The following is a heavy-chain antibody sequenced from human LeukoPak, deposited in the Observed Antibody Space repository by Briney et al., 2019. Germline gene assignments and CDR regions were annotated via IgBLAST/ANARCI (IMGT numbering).Heavy chain of an antibody. CDR2: IYYSGST. J-gene: IGHJ4*02. D-gene: IGHD6-19*01. Sequence: PSETLSLTCTVSGGSISSCYWSWIRQPPGKGLEWIGYIYYSGSTNYNPSLKSRVTISVDTSKNQFSLKLSSVTAADTAVYYCARGPYSSGWSFDYWGQGTLVTVSS. CDR1: GGSISSCY. CDR3: ARGPYSSGWSFDY. V-gene: IGHV4-59*01.